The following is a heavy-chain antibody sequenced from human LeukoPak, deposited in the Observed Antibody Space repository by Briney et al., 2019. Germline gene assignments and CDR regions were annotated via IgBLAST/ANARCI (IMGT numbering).Heavy chain of an antibody. J-gene: IGHJ4*02. Sequence: GGSLRLSCAASGFTFSSNWMSWVRQAPGKGLEWVANIKKDGSEKYYVDSVKGRFTISRDNAKNSLYLQMNSLRAEDTAVYYCARDAGGPYSSSVSFDYWGQGALVTVSS. V-gene: IGHV3-7*01. CDR1: GFTFSSNW. CDR3: ARDAGGPYSSSVSFDY. D-gene: IGHD6-6*01. CDR2: IKKDGSEK.